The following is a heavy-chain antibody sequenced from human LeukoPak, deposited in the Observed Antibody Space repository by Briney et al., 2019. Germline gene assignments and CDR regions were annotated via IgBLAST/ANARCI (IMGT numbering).Heavy chain of an antibody. V-gene: IGHV3-20*04. Sequence: GGSLRLSCAASGFTFDDYGMSWVRQAPGKGLEWVSGINWNGGITGYADSVKGRFTISRDNAKNSLYLQMNSLRAEDTAFYYCAKDRGRWYNNWFDPWGQGTLVTVSS. CDR1: GFTFDDYG. CDR3: AKDRGRWYNNWFDP. CDR2: INWNGGIT. J-gene: IGHJ5*02. D-gene: IGHD6-13*01.